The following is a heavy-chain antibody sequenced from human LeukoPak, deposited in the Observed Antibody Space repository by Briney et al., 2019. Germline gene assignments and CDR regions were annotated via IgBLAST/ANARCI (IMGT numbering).Heavy chain of an antibody. CDR3: ARANFLYCSSSTCLFDY. Sequence: ASVTVSCKASGYTFTDYYMHWVRQAPGQGLEWMGWINPNDGDTNYTQKFQGRVTMTRDTSLSTAHMEVSRLRSDDTAVYYCARANFLYCSSSTCLFDYWGQGTLVTVSS. J-gene: IGHJ4*02. V-gene: IGHV1-2*02. CDR1: GYTFTDYY. CDR2: INPNDGDT. D-gene: IGHD2-2*01.